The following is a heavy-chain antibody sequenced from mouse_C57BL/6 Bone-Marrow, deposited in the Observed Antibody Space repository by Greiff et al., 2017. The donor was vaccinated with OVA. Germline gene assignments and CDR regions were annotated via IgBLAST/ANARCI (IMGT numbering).Heavy chain of an antibody. CDR1: GFTFSSYG. J-gene: IGHJ2*01. Sequence: EVMLVESGGDLVKPGGSLKLSCAASGFTFSSYGLSWVRQTPDKRLEWVATISSGGSYTYYPESVKGRFTISRDNAKNTLYLQMSSLKSEDTAMYYCARRGYDYAYYFDYWGQGTTLTVSS. D-gene: IGHD2-4*01. CDR2: ISSGGSYT. V-gene: IGHV5-6*02. CDR3: ARRGYDYAYYFDY.